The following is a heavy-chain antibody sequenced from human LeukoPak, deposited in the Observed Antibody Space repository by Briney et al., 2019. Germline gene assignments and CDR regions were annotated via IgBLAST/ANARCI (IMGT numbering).Heavy chain of an antibody. V-gene: IGHV3-11*06. CDR1: GFTFSDYY. J-gene: IGHJ4*02. D-gene: IGHD3-10*01. CDR2: ISSSSSYT. Sequence: PGGSLRLSCAASGFTFSDYYTSWIRQAPGKGLEWVSYISSSSSYTDYVDSVKDRFTISRDNAKNSLYLQMNSLRVEDTAVYYCATSTYSYGSGSPGNYWGQGTLVTVSS. CDR3: ATSTYSYGSGSPGNY.